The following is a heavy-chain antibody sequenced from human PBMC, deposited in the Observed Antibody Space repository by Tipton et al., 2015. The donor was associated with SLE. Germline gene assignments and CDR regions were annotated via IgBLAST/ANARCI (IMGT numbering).Heavy chain of an antibody. Sequence: TLSLTCTVSGGSISSGSYYWSWIRQPAGKGLEWIGHIYTSGSTNYNPSLKSRVTISVDTSKNQFSLKLSSVTAADTAVYYCACNSGSHGGFDYWGQGTLVTVSS. CDR1: GGSISSGSYY. D-gene: IGHD1-26*01. J-gene: IGHJ4*02. CDR2: IYTSGST. V-gene: IGHV4-61*09. CDR3: ACNSGSHGGFDY.